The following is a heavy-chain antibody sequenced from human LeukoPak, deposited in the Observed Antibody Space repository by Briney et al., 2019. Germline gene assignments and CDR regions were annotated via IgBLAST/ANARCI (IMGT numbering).Heavy chain of an antibody. CDR2: IWYDGSNK. D-gene: IGHD3-10*01. Sequence: GGSLRLSCAVSGFTFSSYVMHWVRQAPGKGLEWVAVIWYDGSNKYYADSVKGRFTISRDNSKNPLYMQMNSLRAEDTAVYYCARAGYYDSGSYPYYFDNWGQGTLVTVSS. J-gene: IGHJ4*02. CDR3: ARAGYYDSGSYPYYFDN. CDR1: GFTFSSYV. V-gene: IGHV3-33*01.